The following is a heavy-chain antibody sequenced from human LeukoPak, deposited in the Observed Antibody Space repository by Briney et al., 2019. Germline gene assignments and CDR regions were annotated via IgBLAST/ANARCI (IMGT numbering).Heavy chain of an antibody. V-gene: IGHV3-30-3*01. D-gene: IGHD2-15*01. CDR1: GFTFSSYA. CDR2: ISYDGSNK. Sequence: GGSLRLSCAASGFTFSSYAMHWVRQAPGKGLEWVAVISYDGSNKYYADSVKGRFTISRDNSKNTLYPQMNSLRAEDTAVYYCARDPLRRAAYYFDYWGQGTLVTVSS. J-gene: IGHJ4*02. CDR3: ARDPLRRAAYYFDY.